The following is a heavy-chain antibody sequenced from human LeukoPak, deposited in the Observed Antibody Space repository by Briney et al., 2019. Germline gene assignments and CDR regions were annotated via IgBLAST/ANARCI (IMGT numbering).Heavy chain of an antibody. CDR3: AGGPWGSWYYFDY. D-gene: IGHD6-13*01. CDR2: TYYSGST. J-gene: IGHJ4*02. CDR1: GGSISSSGYY. Sequence: PSETLSLTCTVSGGSISSSGYYWSWIRQPPGKGLEWIGYTYYSGSTNYNPSLKSRVTISVDTSKNQFSLKLSSVTAADTAVYYCAGGPWGSWYYFDYWGQGTLVTVSS. V-gene: IGHV4-61*08.